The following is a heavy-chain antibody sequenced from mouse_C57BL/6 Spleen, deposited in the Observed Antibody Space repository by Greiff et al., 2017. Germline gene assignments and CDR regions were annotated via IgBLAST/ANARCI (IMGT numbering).Heavy chain of an antibody. J-gene: IGHJ2*01. CDR1: GFTFSSYA. CDR3: ARDGDYDYDEDYFDY. D-gene: IGHD2-4*01. V-gene: IGHV5-4*01. CDR2: ISDGGSYT. Sequence: EVQLVESGGGLVKPGGSLKLSCAASGFTFSSYAMSWVRQTPEKRLEWVATISDGGSYTYYPDNVKGRFTISRDNAKNNLYLQMSHLKSEDTAMYYCARDGDYDYDEDYFDYWGQGTTLTVSS.